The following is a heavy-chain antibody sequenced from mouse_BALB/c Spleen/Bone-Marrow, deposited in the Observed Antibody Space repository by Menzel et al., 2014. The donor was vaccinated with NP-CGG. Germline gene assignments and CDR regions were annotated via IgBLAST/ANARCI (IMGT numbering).Heavy chain of an antibody. V-gene: IGHV1-4*01. CDR1: GYTFTSYT. D-gene: IGHD1-1*01. CDR2: INPSSGYT. J-gene: IGHJ1*01. Sequence: QVQLQQSGAELARPGASVKMSCKASGYTFTSYTMHWVKQRPGQGLEWIGYINPSSGYTNYNQKFKDKATLTADKSSSTAYMQLSSLTSEDSAVYYCSRETPYYGSTYWYLDVWGAGTTVTVSS. CDR3: SRETPYYGSTYWYLDV.